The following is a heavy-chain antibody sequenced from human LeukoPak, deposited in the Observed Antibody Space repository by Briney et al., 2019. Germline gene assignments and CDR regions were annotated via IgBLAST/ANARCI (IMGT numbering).Heavy chain of an antibody. CDR1: GFTFSTYN. V-gene: IGHV3-21*01. D-gene: IGHD3-10*01. CDR2: ISSSSSYI. J-gene: IGHJ5*02. CDR3: ARPYGSGSHYPGS. Sequence: GGSLRLSCAASGFTFSTYNMNWVRQAPGKGLEWVSSISSSSSYIYYADSVKGRFTISRDNAKNSLYLQINSLRAEDTAVYFCARPYGSGSHYPGSWGRGTLVTVSS.